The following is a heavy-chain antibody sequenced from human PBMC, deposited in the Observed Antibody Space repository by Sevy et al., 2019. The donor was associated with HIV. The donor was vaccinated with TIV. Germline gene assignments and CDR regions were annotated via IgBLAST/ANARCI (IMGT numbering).Heavy chain of an antibody. Sequence: GGSLRLSCTASGFTLSSYAMSWVRQAPGKGLEWVSAISGSGGSTYYADSVKGRFTISRDNSKNTLYLQMNSLRAEDTAVYYCAKDRAWGSTSCPDYWGQGTLVTVSS. CDR1: GFTLSSYA. V-gene: IGHV3-23*01. J-gene: IGHJ4*02. CDR3: AKDRAWGSTSCPDY. D-gene: IGHD2-2*01. CDR2: ISGSGGST.